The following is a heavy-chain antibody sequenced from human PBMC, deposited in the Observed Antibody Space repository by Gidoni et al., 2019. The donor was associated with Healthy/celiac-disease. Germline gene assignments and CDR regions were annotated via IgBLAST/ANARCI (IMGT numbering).Heavy chain of an antibody. J-gene: IGHJ5*02. Sequence: QVQLVQSGAEVKKPGASVKVSCKASGYTFTSYDINWVRQATGQGLEWMGWMNPNSGNTGYAQKFQGRVTMTRNTSISTAYMELSSLRSEDTAVYYCARGTRMTTVTTDWFDPWGQGTLVTVSS. D-gene: IGHD4-17*01. CDR2: MNPNSGNT. V-gene: IGHV1-8*01. CDR3: ARGTRMTTVTTDWFDP. CDR1: GYTFTSYD.